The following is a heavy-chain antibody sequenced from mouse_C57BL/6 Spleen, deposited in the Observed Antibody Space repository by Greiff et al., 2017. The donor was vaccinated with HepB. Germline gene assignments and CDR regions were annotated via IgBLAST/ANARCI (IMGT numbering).Heavy chain of an antibody. CDR2: IYPGDGDT. J-gene: IGHJ3*01. Sequence: VKLMESGPELVKPGASVKISCKASGYAFSSSWMNWVKQRPGKGLEWIGRIYPGDGDTNYNGKFKGKATLTADKSSSTAYMQLSSLTSEDSAVYFCAEDSSGYPFAYWGQGTLVTVSA. D-gene: IGHD3-2*02. CDR1: GYAFSSSW. V-gene: IGHV1-82*01. CDR3: AEDSSGYPFAY.